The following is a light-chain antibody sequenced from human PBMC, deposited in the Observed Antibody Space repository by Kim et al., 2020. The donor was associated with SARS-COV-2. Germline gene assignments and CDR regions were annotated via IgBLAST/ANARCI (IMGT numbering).Light chain of an antibody. CDR3: SSYTSSSTF. J-gene: IGLJ1*01. Sequence: QSALTQPASVSGSPGQSITISCTGTSSDVGGYNYVAWYQQHPGKAPKLMIYDVSKRHSGVSNRFSGSKSGNTASLTISGLQAEDEADYYCSSYTSSSTFFGTGTKV. V-gene: IGLV2-14*01. CDR2: DVS. CDR1: SSDVGGYNY.